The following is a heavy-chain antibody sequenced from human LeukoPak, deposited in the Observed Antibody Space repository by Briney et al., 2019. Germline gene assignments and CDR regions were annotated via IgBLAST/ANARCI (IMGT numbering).Heavy chain of an antibody. Sequence: SVKVSCKASGGTFISYAISWVRQAPGQGLEWMGGIIPIFGTANYAQKFQGRVTITADESTSTAYMELSSLRSEDTAVYYCARANSSGWYVSQNYYYYGMDVWGQGTTVTVSS. V-gene: IGHV1-69*13. D-gene: IGHD6-19*01. CDR2: IIPIFGTA. CDR3: ARANSSGWYVSQNYYYYGMDV. J-gene: IGHJ6*02. CDR1: GGTFISYA.